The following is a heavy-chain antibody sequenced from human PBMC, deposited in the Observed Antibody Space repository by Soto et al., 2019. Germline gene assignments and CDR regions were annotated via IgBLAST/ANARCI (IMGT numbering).Heavy chain of an antibody. CDR1: GFIFDHYT. J-gene: IGHJ4*02. D-gene: IGHD6-19*01. V-gene: IGHV3-43*01. CDR2: ISRGSGST. CDR3: AKDMSGWLGLQY. Sequence: GGSLRLSCRTSGFIFDHYTMHWVRKRPGKGLEWVSLISRGSGSTDYAASVRGRFTVSRDNSKDSLFLQMNNVKEEDTAVYYCAKDMSGWLGLQYWGQGALVTVSS.